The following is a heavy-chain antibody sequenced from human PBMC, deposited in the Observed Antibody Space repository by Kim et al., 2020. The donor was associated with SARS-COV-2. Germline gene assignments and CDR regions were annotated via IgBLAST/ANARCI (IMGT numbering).Heavy chain of an antibody. CDR3: ARPRHPRGYYYGMDV. V-gene: IGHV3-21*01. Sequence: DSVKDRFTISRDNAKNSLYLQMNSMRAEDTAVYYCARPRHPRGYYYGMDVWGQGTTVTVSS. J-gene: IGHJ6*02.